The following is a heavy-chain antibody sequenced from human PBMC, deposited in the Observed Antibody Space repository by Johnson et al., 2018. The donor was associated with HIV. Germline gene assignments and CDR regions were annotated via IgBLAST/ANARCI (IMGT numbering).Heavy chain of an antibody. CDR3: ARGCRDGYTCDVFDI. CDR2: ISGSGGST. CDR1: GFTFSNAW. Sequence: MQLVESGGGLVQPGGSLRLSCAASGFTFSNAWMSWVRQAPGKGLEWVSAISGSGGSTYYADSVKGRFTISRDNSKNTLYLQMNSLRAEDTAVYYCARGCRDGYTCDVFDIWGQGTTVTVSS. D-gene: IGHD5-24*01. V-gene: IGHV3-23*04. J-gene: IGHJ3*02.